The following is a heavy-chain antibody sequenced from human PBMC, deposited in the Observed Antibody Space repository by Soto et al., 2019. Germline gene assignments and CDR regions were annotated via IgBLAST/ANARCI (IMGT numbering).Heavy chain of an antibody. V-gene: IGHV3-33*01. CDR2: IWFDGSNK. CDR1: GFTFSSYG. CDR3: ARDVYGDYVSVGQIDY. Sequence: QVQLVESGGGVVQPGRSLGLSCAASGFTFSSYGMHWVRQAPGKGLEWVAVIWFDGSNKYYPDSVKGRFTISRDNSKNTLYLQMNSLRAEDTAVYYCARDVYGDYVSVGQIDYWGQGTLVTVSS. D-gene: IGHD4-17*01. J-gene: IGHJ4*02.